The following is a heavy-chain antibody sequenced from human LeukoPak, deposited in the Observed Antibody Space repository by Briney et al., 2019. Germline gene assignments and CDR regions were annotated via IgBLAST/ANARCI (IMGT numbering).Heavy chain of an antibody. CDR1: GYSISSGYY. CDR2: IYTSGST. Sequence: SETLSLTCAVSGYSISSGYYWSWIRQPAGKGLEWIGRIYTSGSTNYNPSLKSRVTMSVDTSKNQFSLKLSSVTAADTAVYYCARDFGGNEGVFDYWGQGTLVTVSS. CDR3: ARDFGGNEGVFDY. D-gene: IGHD4-23*01. J-gene: IGHJ4*02. V-gene: IGHV4-4*07.